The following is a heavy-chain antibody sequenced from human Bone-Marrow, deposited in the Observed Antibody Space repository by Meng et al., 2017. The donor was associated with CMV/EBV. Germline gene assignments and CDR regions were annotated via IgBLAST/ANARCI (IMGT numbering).Heavy chain of an antibody. CDR2: ISSSSSYI. V-gene: IGHV3-21*01. D-gene: IGHD4-23*01. CDR1: GFSFRSYI. J-gene: IGHJ4*02. Sequence: GGSLRLSCAASGFSFRSYIMSWVRQPPGEGLEWVSSISSSSSYIYYADSVKGRFTISRDNAKNSLYLQMNSLRAEDTAVYYCARDKGYGGNGLGYWGQGTLVTVSS. CDR3: ARDKGYGGNGLGY.